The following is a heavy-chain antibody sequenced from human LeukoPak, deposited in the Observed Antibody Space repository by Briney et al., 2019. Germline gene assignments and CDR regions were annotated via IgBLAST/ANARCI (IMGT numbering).Heavy chain of an antibody. CDR2: ISGSGGST. J-gene: IGHJ4*02. CDR3: AKGYYDSSGCYFDY. D-gene: IGHD3-22*01. Sequence: PEGSLRLSCAASGFTFSSYAMSWVRQAPGKGLEWVSAISGSGGSTYYADSVKGRFTISRDNSKNTLYLQMNSLRAEDTAVYYCAKGYYDSSGCYFDYWGQGTLVTVSS. CDR1: GFTFSSYA. V-gene: IGHV3-23*01.